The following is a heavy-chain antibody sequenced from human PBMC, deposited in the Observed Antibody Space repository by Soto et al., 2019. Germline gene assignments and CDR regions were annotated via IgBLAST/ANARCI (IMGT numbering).Heavy chain of an antibody. CDR2: IYYTGST. D-gene: IGHD5-12*01. J-gene: IGHJ1*01. V-gene: IGHV4-59*08. Sequence: ETLSLTCAVAGGSISRYYGSWIRQPPGKGLEWVGDIYYTGSTNYNPSLKSRVTISVDTSKSQFSLKLRSVPAADTAVYYCATHVYSVYAKLENWCQDTLLPVSS. CDR3: ATHVYSVYAKLEN. CDR1: GGSISRYY.